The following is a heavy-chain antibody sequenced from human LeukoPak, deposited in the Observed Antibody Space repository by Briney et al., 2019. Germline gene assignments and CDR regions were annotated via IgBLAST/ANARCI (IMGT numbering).Heavy chain of an antibody. V-gene: IGHV3-23*01. CDR2: INASGSST. Sequence: GGSLRLSCAASGFIFSSYAMSWVRQAPGKGLEGVSAINASGSSTYYADSVKGRFTISRDNFKNTLYLQMNSLRSEDTAVYYCAKSGWQLTSAYYFDYWGQGTLVTVSS. CDR3: AKSGWQLTSAYYFDY. J-gene: IGHJ4*02. CDR1: GFIFSSYA. D-gene: IGHD2-15*01.